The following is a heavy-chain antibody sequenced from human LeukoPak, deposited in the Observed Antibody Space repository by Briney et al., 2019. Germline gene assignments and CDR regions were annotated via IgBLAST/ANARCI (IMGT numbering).Heavy chain of an antibody. CDR2: ISSSGST. CDR3: AGLHFAASGEFDP. V-gene: IGHV4-59*08. J-gene: IGHJ5*02. D-gene: IGHD3-10*01. Sequence: SETLSLTCTLSGGSINAYWWSWIRQPPGKGLEWIGYISSSGSTNYNPSLKSRVTISLATSKTHFSLNLNSVTAADTAVYYCAGLHFAASGEFDPWGQGILVTVSS. CDR1: GGSINAYW.